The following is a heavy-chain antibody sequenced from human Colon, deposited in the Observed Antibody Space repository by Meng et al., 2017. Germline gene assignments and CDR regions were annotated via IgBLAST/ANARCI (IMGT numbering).Heavy chain of an antibody. D-gene: IGHD4-17*01. V-gene: IGHV3-9*01. Sequence: SLKISCAASGFTFDDYAMHWVRQAPGKGLEWVSGISWNSGSIGYADSVKGRFTISRDNAKNSLYLQMNSLRAEDTALYYCAKDTGPTVTTVVVDYWGQGNRV. J-gene: IGHJ4*01. CDR3: AKDTGPTVTTVVVDY. CDR1: GFTFDDYA. CDR2: ISWNSGSI.